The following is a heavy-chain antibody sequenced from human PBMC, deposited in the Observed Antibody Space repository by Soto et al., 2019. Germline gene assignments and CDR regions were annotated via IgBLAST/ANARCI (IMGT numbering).Heavy chain of an antibody. CDR3: ARDRPRTIYNSDYYYYGLDV. CDR2: IYYSGST. CDR1: GGSVSSGDYY. J-gene: IGHJ6*02. D-gene: IGHD6-19*01. Sequence: QVQLQESGPGLVKPSETLSLTCTVSGGSVSSGDYYWSWIRQPPGKGLEWIGYIYYSGSTTYNPSTTYNPSLKSRVTISLDTSKNQFSLKLSSMTAADTAVYYCARDRPRTIYNSDYYYYGLDVWGLGTTVTVSS. V-gene: IGHV4-61*08.